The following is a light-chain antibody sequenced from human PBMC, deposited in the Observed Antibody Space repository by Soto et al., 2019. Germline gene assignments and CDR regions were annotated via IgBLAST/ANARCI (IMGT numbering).Light chain of an antibody. CDR3: QQYGSSPWT. CDR2: DAS. V-gene: IGKV3-20*01. Sequence: EIVLTQSPGTLSLSPGERATLSCRASQSVTSSYLGWYQQKPGQAPRLLIYDASTRATGIPDRFSGSGSGTDFTLTISRLEPEDFAVYYCQQYGSSPWTFGQGTKVEIK. J-gene: IGKJ1*01. CDR1: QSVTSSY.